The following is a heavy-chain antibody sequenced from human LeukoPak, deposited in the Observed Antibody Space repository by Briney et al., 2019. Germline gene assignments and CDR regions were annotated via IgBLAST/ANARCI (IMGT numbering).Heavy chain of an antibody. D-gene: IGHD2-21*02. J-gene: IGHJ3*02. Sequence: GGSLRLSCAASGFTFDDYAMHWVRQDPGNGLVWVSHMSGDGSSTNYADSVKGRFTISRDNAKNTLYLQMNSLRAEDTAVYYCARTATDAFDIWGQGTMVTVSS. CDR2: MSGDGSST. CDR3: ARTATDAFDI. V-gene: IGHV3-74*01. CDR1: GFTFDDYA.